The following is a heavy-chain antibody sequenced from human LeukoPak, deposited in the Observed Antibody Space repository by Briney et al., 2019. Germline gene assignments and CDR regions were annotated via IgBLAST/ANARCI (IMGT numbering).Heavy chain of an antibody. CDR1: GYTFTGYY. V-gene: IGHV1-46*01. Sequence: GASVKVSCKASGYTFTGYYMHWVRQAPGQGLEWMGIINPSGGSTSYAQKFQGRVTMTRDTSTSTVYMELSSLRSEDTAVYYCARDGDMYYYGSGILGYWGQGTLVTVSS. J-gene: IGHJ4*02. D-gene: IGHD3-10*01. CDR3: ARDGDMYYYGSGILGY. CDR2: INPSGGST.